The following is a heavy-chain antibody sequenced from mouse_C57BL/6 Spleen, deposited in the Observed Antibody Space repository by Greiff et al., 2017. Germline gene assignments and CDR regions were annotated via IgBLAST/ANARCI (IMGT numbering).Heavy chain of an antibody. CDR2: ISSCSSTI. V-gene: IGHV5-17*01. CDR3: ARLGPNYFDY. J-gene: IGHJ2*01. Sequence: EVHLVESGGGLVKPGGSLKLSCAASGFTFSDYGMHWVRQAPEKGLEWVAYISSCSSTIYYADTVKGRFTISRDNAKNTLFLQMTSLRSEDTAMYYCARLGPNYFDYGGQGTTLTVSS. D-gene: IGHD4-1*01. CDR1: GFTFSDYG.